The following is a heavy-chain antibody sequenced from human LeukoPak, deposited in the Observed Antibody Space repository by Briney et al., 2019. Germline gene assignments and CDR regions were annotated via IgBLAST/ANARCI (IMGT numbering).Heavy chain of an antibody. CDR3: ARGPAVAGSVDY. Sequence: GGSLRLSCAASGFTVSSNYMSWVRQAPGKGLEWVSVIHSGGSTYYADSVKGRFTISRDNSKNTLYLQMNSLRAEDTAVYYCARGPAVAGSVDYWGQGTLVTVSS. D-gene: IGHD6-19*01. J-gene: IGHJ4*02. V-gene: IGHV3-53*01. CDR2: IHSGGST. CDR1: GFTVSSNY.